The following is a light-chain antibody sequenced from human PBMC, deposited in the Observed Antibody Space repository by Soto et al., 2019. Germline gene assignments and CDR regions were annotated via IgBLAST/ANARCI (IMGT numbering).Light chain of an antibody. CDR2: DAS. J-gene: IGKJ1*01. CDR3: QQHNSTPWT. V-gene: IGKV1-5*01. CDR1: QSISDW. Sequence: DIQMTQSPSTLSASVGDRVTITCRASQSISDWLAWFQQKPGKAPKVLIYDASTLESGGPSRYSGGGYGTEFTLSNSSLQPEDSAAYYCQQHNSTPWTFGQVTRMEIK.